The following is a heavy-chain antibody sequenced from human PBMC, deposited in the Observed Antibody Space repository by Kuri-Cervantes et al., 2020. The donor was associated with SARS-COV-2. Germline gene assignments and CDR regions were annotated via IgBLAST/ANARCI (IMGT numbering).Heavy chain of an antibody. Sequence: ASVKVSCKASGYTFSNYGFSWVRQAPGQGLEWMGWVSSYTGNTDYAQKFLGRITMTADKSTTTADLELRSLRSDDTAVYYCARVNWDVPFTTLDYWGQGNLVHGAS. CDR3: ARVNWDVPFTTLDY. D-gene: IGHD1-1*01. CDR2: VSSYTGNT. V-gene: IGHV1-18*04. J-gene: IGHJ4*02. CDR1: GYTFSNYG.